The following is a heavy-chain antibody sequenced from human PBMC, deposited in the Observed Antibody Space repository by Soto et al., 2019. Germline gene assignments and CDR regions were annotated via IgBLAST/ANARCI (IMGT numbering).Heavy chain of an antibody. CDR2: IYYSGIT. D-gene: IGHD3-3*01. CDR3: ARSSYDFLSGYYPLSYYYMDV. J-gene: IGHJ6*03. Sequence: SETLSLTCTVSGGSISSDYWSWVRQRPGKGLEWIGYIYYSGITNYNPSLKSRVTISVDPSKNQFSQKLSSVTAADTAVYYCARSSYDFLSGYYPLSYYYMDVWGKGTTVIVS. V-gene: IGHV4-59*01. CDR1: GGSISSDY.